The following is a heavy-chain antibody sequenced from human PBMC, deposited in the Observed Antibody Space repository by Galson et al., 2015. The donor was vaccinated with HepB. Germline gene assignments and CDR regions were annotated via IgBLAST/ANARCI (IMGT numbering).Heavy chain of an antibody. J-gene: IGHJ3*02. CDR3: AKEIPSSAEGGDAFDI. D-gene: IGHD1-14*01. Sequence: SLRLSCAASGFTFTTYAMSWVRQAPGKELEWVSSISGSGGSTYYADSVKGRFTISRDNSKHTLYLQMNSLRAEDTALYYCAKEIPSSAEGGDAFDIWGQGTMVTVSS. V-gene: IGHV3-23*01. CDR1: GFTFTTYA. CDR2: ISGSGGST.